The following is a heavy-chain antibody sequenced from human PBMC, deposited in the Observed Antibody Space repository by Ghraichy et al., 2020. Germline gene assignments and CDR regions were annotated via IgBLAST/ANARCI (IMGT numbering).Heavy chain of an antibody. CDR2: ISGSGGST. V-gene: IGHV3-23*01. Sequence: SAISGSGGSTYYADSVKGRFTISRDNSKNTLYLQMNSLRAEDTAVYYCAKLRFLEWLGPTDYWGQG. D-gene: IGHD3-3*01. J-gene: IGHJ4*02. CDR3: AKLRFLEWLGPTDY.